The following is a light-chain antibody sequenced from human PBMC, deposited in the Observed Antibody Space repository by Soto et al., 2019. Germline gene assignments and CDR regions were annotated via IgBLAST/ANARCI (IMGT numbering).Light chain of an antibody. CDR1: QTVNTY. V-gene: IGKV1-39*01. CDR3: QQANNFPPWT. Sequence: DIQMTQSPSSLSASIGDRVTITCRASQTVNTYLHWYQQKPGKAPKLLIYAASNLQSGVPSRFSGSGSGTNFTLSLNSLQPEDFATYYCQQANNFPPWTFGQGTKVDIK. CDR2: AAS. J-gene: IGKJ1*01.